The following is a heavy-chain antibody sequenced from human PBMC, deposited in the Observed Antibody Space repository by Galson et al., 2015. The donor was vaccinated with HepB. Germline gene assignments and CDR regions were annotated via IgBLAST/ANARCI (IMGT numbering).Heavy chain of an antibody. D-gene: IGHD2-2*01. Sequence: ETLSLTCTVSGGSIVSSSHYWGWIRQPPGKGLEWIGRIYYGGSGTTLYNPSLRSRVTISVDPSKNQFSLELKSVTAADAAVYYCARPRYCSSATCMAAFDYWGQGTLVTISS. CDR3: ARPRYCSSATCMAAFDY. CDR1: GGSIVSSSHY. J-gene: IGHJ4*02. V-gene: IGHV4-39*01. CDR2: IYYGGSGTT.